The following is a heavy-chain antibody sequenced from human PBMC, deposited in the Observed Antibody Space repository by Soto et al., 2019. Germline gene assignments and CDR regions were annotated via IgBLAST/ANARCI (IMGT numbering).Heavy chain of an antibody. D-gene: IGHD3-3*01. CDR1: GASISSYY. Sequence: SETLSLTCTVSGASISSYYWTWIRQPPGKGLEWIGYIYNSGSTNYNPSLKSRVTISVDTSKNQFSLKLSSVTAADTAVYYCARDGGFYYGMDVWGQGTTVTVSS. J-gene: IGHJ6*02. CDR3: ARDGGFYYGMDV. CDR2: IYNSGST. V-gene: IGHV4-59*01.